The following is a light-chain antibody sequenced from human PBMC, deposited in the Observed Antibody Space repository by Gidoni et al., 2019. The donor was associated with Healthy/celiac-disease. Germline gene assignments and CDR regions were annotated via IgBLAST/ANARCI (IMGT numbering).Light chain of an antibody. Sequence: SYELTQPPSVSVPPGQTASITCSGDKLGDKYACWYQQKPGQSPVLVIYQDSKRPSVIPERFSGSNSGNTATLTISGTQAMDEADYYCQAWDSSTYVFGTGTKVTVL. CDR2: QDS. CDR1: KLGDKY. CDR3: QAWDSSTYV. V-gene: IGLV3-1*01. J-gene: IGLJ1*01.